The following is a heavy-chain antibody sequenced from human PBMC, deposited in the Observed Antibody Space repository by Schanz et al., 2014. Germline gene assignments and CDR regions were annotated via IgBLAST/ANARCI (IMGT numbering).Heavy chain of an antibody. CDR3: ARDSRPNYDFLTAYYSIDY. D-gene: IGHD3-9*01. V-gene: IGHV3-33*01. J-gene: IGHJ4*02. CDR2: IWYDGSNK. CDR1: GFIFSSYG. Sequence: QVQLVESGGGVVQPGRSLRLSCAASGFIFSSYGLHWVRQAPGKGLEWVAFIWYDGSNKYYADSVKGRFTISRDNSKNTLYLQMNSLRAEDTAVYYCARDSRPNYDFLTAYYSIDYWDQGTLVTVSS.